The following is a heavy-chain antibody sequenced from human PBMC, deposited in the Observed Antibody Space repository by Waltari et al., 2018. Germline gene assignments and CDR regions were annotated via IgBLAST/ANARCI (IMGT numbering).Heavy chain of an antibody. CDR3: ARSARWSSSSRFDY. CDR1: GFTFSSYW. V-gene: IGHV3-7*03. J-gene: IGHJ4*02. D-gene: IGHD6-6*01. Sequence: EVQLVESGGGLVQPGGSLRLSCAASGFTFSSYWMSWVRQAPGKGLEWVANIKQDGSEKYYVDSVKGRFTSSRDNAKNSLYLQMNSLRAEDTAVYYCARSARWSSSSRFDYWGQGTLVTVSS. CDR2: IKQDGSEK.